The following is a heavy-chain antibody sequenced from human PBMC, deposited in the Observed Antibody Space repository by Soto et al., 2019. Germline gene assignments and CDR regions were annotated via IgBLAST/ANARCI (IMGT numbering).Heavy chain of an antibody. Sequence: EVQLLESGGGLVQPGGSLRLSCAASGFTFSSYAMSWVRQAPGKGLEWVSAISGSGGSTYYADSVKGRFTISRDNSKNTLYLQMNSLRAEDTAVYYCAKGEFGGSYRKDAFDIWGQGKMVTVSS. V-gene: IGHV3-23*01. CDR1: GFTFSSYA. CDR3: AKGEFGGSYRKDAFDI. D-gene: IGHD3-16*02. CDR2: ISGSGGST. J-gene: IGHJ3*02.